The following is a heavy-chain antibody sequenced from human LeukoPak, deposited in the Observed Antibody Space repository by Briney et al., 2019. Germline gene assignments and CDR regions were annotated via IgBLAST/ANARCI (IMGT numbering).Heavy chain of an antibody. CDR1: GYTFTNYG. CDR2: ISAHNGNT. V-gene: IGHV1-18*01. D-gene: IGHD3-22*01. CDR3: ARDRSGDSGYYPGYCDY. Sequence: GASVKVSCKASGYTFTNYGISWVRQAPGQGLEWMGWISAHNGNTNYARKVEGRVTMTTDTSTSTVYMELRSLRSDDTAVYYCARDRSGDSGYYPGYCDYWGQGTLVTVSS. J-gene: IGHJ4*02.